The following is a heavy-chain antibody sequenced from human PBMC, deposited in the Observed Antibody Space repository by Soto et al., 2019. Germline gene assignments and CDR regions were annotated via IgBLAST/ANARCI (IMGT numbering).Heavy chain of an antibody. V-gene: IGHV3-48*03. CDR2: ISSSGSTI. CDR3: AYTVVTPRYYYGMDV. CDR1: GFTFSSYE. D-gene: IGHD2-21*02. J-gene: IGHJ6*02. Sequence: GSLRLSCAASGFTFSSYEMNWVRQAPGKGLEWVSYISSSGSTIYYADSVKGRFTISRDNAKNSLYLQMNSLRAEDTAVYYCAYTVVTPRYYYGMDVWGQGTTVTVSS.